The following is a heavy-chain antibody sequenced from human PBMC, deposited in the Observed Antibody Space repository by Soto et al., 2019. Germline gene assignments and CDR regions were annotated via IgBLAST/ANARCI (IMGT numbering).Heavy chain of an antibody. V-gene: IGHV3-30-3*01. CDR1: GFTFSSYA. Sequence: GGSLRLSCAASGFTFSSYAMHWVRQAPGKGLEWVAVISYDGSNKYYADSVKGRFTISRDNSKNTLYLQMNSLRAEDTAVYYCASQAEFDYWGQGTLVTVS. CDR2: ISYDGSNK. CDR3: ASQAEFDY. J-gene: IGHJ4*02.